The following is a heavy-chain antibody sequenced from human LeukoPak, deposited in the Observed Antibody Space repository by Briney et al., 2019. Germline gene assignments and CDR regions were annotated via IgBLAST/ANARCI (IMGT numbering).Heavy chain of an antibody. J-gene: IGHJ4*02. Sequence: GGSLRLSCAASGFTFSSYGMHWARQAPGKGLEWVAFLRYDGSNKYYADSVKGRFTISRDNSKNTLYLQMNSLRAEDTAVYYCAKYAPIAAAGTSPIDYWGQGTLVTVSS. CDR2: LRYDGSNK. D-gene: IGHD6-13*01. CDR3: AKYAPIAAAGTSPIDY. V-gene: IGHV3-30*02. CDR1: GFTFSSYG.